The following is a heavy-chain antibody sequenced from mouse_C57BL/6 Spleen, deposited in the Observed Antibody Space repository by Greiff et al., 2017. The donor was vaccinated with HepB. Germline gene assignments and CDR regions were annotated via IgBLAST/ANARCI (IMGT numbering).Heavy chain of an antibody. D-gene: IGHD1-1*01. J-gene: IGHJ3*01. V-gene: IGHV7-3*01. Sequence: DVMLVESGGGLVQPGGSLSLSCAASGFTFTDYYMSWVRQPPGKALEWLGFIRNKANGYTTEYSASVKGRFTISRDNSQSILYLQMNALRAEDSATYYCASFYGSGFAYWGQGTLVTVSA. CDR2: IRNKANGYTT. CDR3: ASFYGSGFAY. CDR1: GFTFTDYY.